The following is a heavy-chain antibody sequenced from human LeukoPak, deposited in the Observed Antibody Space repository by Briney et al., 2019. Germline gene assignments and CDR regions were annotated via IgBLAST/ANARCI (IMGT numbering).Heavy chain of an antibody. V-gene: IGHV1-2*02. J-gene: IGHJ4*02. CDR3: ARDADSGYDFDY. Sequence: ASVKVSCKASGYTFTGYYMHWVRQAPGQGLEWMGWINPNSGGTNYAQKFQGRVTITRDTSASTAYMELSSLRSEDTAVYYCARDADSGYDFDYWGQGTLVTVSS. CDR1: GYTFTGYY. D-gene: IGHD5-12*01. CDR2: INPNSGGT.